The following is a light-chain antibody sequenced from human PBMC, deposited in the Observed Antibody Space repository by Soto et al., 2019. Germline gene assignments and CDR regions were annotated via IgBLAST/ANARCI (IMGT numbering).Light chain of an antibody. CDR3: SSYTSSSTYV. J-gene: IGLJ1*01. CDR2: EVS. Sequence: QSALTQPASVSGSPGQSITISCTGTSSDVGDYNYVSWYQQHPGKAPKLMIYEVSYRPSGVSNRFSGSKSGNTASLTISGLQAEDEADYYCSSYTSSSTYVCGSGTKLTVL. CDR1: SSDVGDYNY. V-gene: IGLV2-14*01.